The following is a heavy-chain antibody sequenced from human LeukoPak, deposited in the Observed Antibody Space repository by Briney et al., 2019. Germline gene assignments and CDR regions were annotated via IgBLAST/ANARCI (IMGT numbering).Heavy chain of an antibody. CDR3: TRVGYIDEGIDY. CDR2: IKQDGSKK. D-gene: IGHD5-24*01. Sequence: GGSLRLSCVASGFPFSSYWMTWVRQAPGKGLEWVANIKQDGSKKSYVDSVKSRFTISRDNAKNSLYLQMNSLRAEDTAIYYCTRVGYIDEGIDYWGQGTLVTVSS. J-gene: IGHJ4*02. V-gene: IGHV3-7*04. CDR1: GFPFSSYW.